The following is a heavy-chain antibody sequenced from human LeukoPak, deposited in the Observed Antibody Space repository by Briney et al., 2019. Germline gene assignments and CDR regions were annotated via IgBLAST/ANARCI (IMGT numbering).Heavy chain of an antibody. V-gene: IGHV3-48*01. D-gene: IGHD6-19*01. CDR2: ISSSSSTI. CDR1: GFTFSSYS. J-gene: IGHJ4*02. CDR3: ARVGIAVAGTVGY. Sequence: GGSLRLSCAASGFTFSSYSMNWVRQAPGKGLEWVSYISSSSSTIYYADSVKGRFTISRDNAKNSLYLQMNSLRAEDTAVYYCARVGIAVAGTVGYWGQGTLVTVSS.